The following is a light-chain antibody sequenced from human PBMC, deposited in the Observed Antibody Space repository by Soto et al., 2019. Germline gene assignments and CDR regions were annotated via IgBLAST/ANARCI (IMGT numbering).Light chain of an antibody. CDR1: QSVSSSY. V-gene: IGKV3-20*01. CDR2: GAS. Sequence: EIVLTQSPGTLSLSPGERATLSCRASQSVSSSYLAWYQHKPGQAPRLLIYGASSRATGIPDRFSGSGSGTDCNLTISRLEPEDFAVYYCQQYGSSPHTFGQGTKLEIK. J-gene: IGKJ2*01. CDR3: QQYGSSPHT.